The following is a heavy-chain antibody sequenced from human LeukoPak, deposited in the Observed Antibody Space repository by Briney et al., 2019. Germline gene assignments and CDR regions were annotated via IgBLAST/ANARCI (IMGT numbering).Heavy chain of an antibody. CDR3: AREPVRGVLDY. J-gene: IGHJ4*02. V-gene: IGHV3-66*02. Sequence: GGSLRLSCAASGFTVSSNYKSWVRQAPGKGLEWDSVIYSGGSTYYADSVKGRFTISRDNSKNTLYLQMNRLRGEDTAVYYCAREPVRGVLDYWGQGTLVTVSS. CDR1: GFTVSSNY. D-gene: IGHD3-10*02. CDR2: IYSGGST.